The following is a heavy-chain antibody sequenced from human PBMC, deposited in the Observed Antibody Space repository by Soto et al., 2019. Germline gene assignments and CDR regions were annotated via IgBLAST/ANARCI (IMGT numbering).Heavy chain of an antibody. CDR1: GFTFSDYY. V-gene: IGHV3-11*06. Sequence: GGSLILSSASSGFTFSDYYMSWIRQAPGKGLEWVSYISSSSSYTNYADSVKGRFTISRDNAKNSLYLQMNSLRAEDTAVYYCARVPVTGTSYGMDVWGQGTTVTVSS. CDR2: ISSSSSYT. D-gene: IGHD1-7*01. CDR3: ARVPVTGTSYGMDV. J-gene: IGHJ6*02.